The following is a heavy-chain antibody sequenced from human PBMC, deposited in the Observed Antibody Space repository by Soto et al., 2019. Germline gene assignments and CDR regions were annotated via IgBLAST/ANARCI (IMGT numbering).Heavy chain of an antibody. D-gene: IGHD2-8*02. CDR1: GYSLTTHY. J-gene: IGHJ4*02. CDR3: ASDPGGYCAAGSCYYFDY. Sequence: QVHLVQSGAEVKKPGASVKVSCKASGYSLTTHYMHWVRQAPGEGLEWMGRIDPSGTSTTYAVKFQGRVTMSRDTSTSTVYLEVTSLRSEDTAVYFCASDPGGYCAAGSCYYFDYWGQGTLVSVSS. CDR2: IDPSGTST. V-gene: IGHV1-46*01.